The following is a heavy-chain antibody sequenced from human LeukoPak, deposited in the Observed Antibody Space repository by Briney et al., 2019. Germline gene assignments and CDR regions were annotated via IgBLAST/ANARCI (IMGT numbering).Heavy chain of an antibody. CDR2: ISWDGGCT. J-gene: IGHJ6*03. D-gene: IGHD1-26*01. CDR3: AKDGGSYYSYMDV. V-gene: IGHV3-43D*03. CDR1: GFTFDDYA. Sequence: RSGGSLRLSCAASGFTFDDYAMHWVRQAPGKGLEWVSLISWDGGCTYYADSVKGRFTISRDDRKNSLYLQMNSLRAEDTALYYCAKDGGSYYSYMDVWGKGTTVTVSS.